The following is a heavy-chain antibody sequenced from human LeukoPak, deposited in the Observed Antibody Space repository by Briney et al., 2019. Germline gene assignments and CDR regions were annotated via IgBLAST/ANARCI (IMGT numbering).Heavy chain of an antibody. CDR3: TRALLGDFSNY. J-gene: IGHJ4*02. V-gene: IGHV3-74*01. CDR1: GFTFSSYG. D-gene: IGHD2-15*01. Sequence: PGGSLRLSCAASGFTFSSYGMHWVRQAPGKGLVWVSRINTDGSTTTYADSVKGRFTISRDNAKNTLYLQMNSLRAEDTAVYYCTRALLGDFSNYWGQGTLVTVSS. CDR2: INTDGSTT.